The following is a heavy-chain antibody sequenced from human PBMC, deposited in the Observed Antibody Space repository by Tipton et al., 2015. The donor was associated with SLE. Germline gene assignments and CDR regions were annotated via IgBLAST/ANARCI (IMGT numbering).Heavy chain of an antibody. V-gene: IGHV4-39*07. CDR1: GGSISSSSYY. CDR3: ARTAGRSVKLWYFDL. D-gene: IGHD5-18*01. Sequence: TLSLTCTVSGGSISSSSYYWGWIRQPPGEGLEWIGRIYYSGSSYYNPSLKSRVTISVDTSKNQFSLKLSSVTDVDTAVYYCARTAGRSVKLWYFDLWGRGTLVTVSS. CDR2: IYYSGSS. J-gene: IGHJ2*01.